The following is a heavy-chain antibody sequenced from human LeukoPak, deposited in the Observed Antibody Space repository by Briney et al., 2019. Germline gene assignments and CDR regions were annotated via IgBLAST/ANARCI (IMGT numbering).Heavy chain of an antibody. CDR3: ATYRQVLLPFES. J-gene: IGHJ4*02. CDR1: GFTFSTYS. V-gene: IGHV3-30*02. CDR2: IRYDGSNK. D-gene: IGHD5-18*01. Sequence: GGSLRLSCAAPGFTFSTYSMNWVRQAPGKGLEWVAFIRYDGSNKYYADSVKGRFTISRDNSKNTLYLQMNSLRAEDTAIYYCATYRQVLLPFESWGQGTLVTVSS.